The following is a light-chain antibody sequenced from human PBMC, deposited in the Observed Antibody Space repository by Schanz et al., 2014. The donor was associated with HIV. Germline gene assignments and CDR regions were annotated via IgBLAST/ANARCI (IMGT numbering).Light chain of an antibody. CDR1: QTVSNTF. Sequence: EVVLTQSPGPLSLSPGERATLSCRASQTVSNTFLAWYQQKPGQAPRHLIYGASSRAAGIPDRFSGSGSGTDFTLTISRLEPEDFAVYYCQQYGSSPWTFGQGTKVEIK. CDR3: QQYGSSPWT. V-gene: IGKV3-20*01. CDR2: GAS. J-gene: IGKJ1*01.